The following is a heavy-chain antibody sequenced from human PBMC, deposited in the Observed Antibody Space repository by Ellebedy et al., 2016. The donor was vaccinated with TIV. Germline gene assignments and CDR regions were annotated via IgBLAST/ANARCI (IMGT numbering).Heavy chain of an antibody. CDR2: VYFTGST. V-gene: IGHV4-39*07. D-gene: IGHD6-13*01. CDR3: ARGVWQQLEFDF. J-gene: IGHJ4*02. Sequence: SETLSLXCTVSGGSISSSANCWDWIRQPPGKGLEWIGRVYFTGSTHYNPSLRSRVTISVDTSKNRFSLKLDSVTAADTAVYYCARGVWQQLEFDFWGRGTLVSVSS. CDR1: GGSISSSANC.